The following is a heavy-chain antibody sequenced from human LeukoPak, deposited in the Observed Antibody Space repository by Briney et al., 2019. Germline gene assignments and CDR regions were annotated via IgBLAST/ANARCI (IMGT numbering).Heavy chain of an antibody. CDR3: ARVFDKDV. Sequence: SETLSLTCTVSGGSISSYYWSWIRQPAGKGLEWLGRIFTSGSTHYNPSLKSRVTMSVDTSKNQFSLRLSSVTATDTAVYYCARVFDKDVWGKGTTVTVSS. CDR1: GGSISSYY. V-gene: IGHV4-4*07. J-gene: IGHJ6*03. CDR2: IFTSGST. D-gene: IGHD2-21*01.